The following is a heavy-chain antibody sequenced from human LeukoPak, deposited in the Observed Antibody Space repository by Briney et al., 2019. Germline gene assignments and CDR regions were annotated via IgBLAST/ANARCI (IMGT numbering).Heavy chain of an antibody. V-gene: IGHV4-34*01. Sequence: SETLSLTCAVYGGSFSGYYWSWIRQPPGKGLEWIGEINHSGSTNYNPSLKSRVTISVDTSKNQFSLKLSSVTAADTAVYYCARSLAAVTTDDAFDIWGQGTMVTVPS. CDR3: ARSLAAVTTDDAFDI. D-gene: IGHD4-11*01. CDR1: GGSFSGYY. CDR2: INHSGST. J-gene: IGHJ3*02.